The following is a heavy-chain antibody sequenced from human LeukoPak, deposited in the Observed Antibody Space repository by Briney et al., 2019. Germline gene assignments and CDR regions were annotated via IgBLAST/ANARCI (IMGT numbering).Heavy chain of an antibody. CDR2: IRNKASSYTT. CDR3: GRIAINANNGMDV. D-gene: IGHD1/OR15-1a*01. CDR1: GFNFRDHY. Sequence: PGGSLRLSCAASGFNFRDHYIHGVRQAPGKAGEGFGRIRNKASSYTTEYAASVEGRFTISRDVSESSLYLQMNSLRTEDTAVYYCGRIAINANNGMDVWGQGTTVTVSS. V-gene: IGHV3-72*01. J-gene: IGHJ6*02.